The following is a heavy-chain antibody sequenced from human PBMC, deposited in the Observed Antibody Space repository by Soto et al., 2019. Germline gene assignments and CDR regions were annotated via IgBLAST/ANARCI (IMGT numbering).Heavy chain of an antibody. CDR2: ISWNSGSI. Sequence: DVQLVESGGGLVQPGRSLRLSCAASGFTFDDYAMHWVRQAPGKGLEWVSGISWNSGSIGYADSVKGRFTISRDNAKNSLYLQMNSLRAEDTALYYCAKDRGSYRSDAFDIWGQGTMVTVSS. D-gene: IGHD3-16*02. J-gene: IGHJ3*02. CDR3: AKDRGSYRSDAFDI. V-gene: IGHV3-9*01. CDR1: GFTFDDYA.